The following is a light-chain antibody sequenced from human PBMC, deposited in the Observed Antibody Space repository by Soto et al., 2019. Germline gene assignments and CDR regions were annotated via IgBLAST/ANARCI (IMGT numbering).Light chain of an antibody. CDR3: HQYGRSPPT. Sequence: EIVLTQSPGTLSLSPGERATLSCRASQSVSNSYLAWYQQKPGQAPRLLIYAVSSRATGTPDRFSGSGSGTDFTLTISRLESEDFAVYFCHQYGRSPPTFGQGTKLEIK. CDR1: QSVSNSY. V-gene: IGKV3-20*01. CDR2: AVS. J-gene: IGKJ2*01.